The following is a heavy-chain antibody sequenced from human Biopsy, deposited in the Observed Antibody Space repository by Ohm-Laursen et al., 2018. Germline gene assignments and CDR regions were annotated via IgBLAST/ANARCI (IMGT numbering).Heavy chain of an antibody. CDR3: ARMPHFDY. CDR1: GGSISGYH. CDR2: ISYTGGI. V-gene: IGHV4-59*01. Sequence: GTLSLICIVSGGSISGYHWSWIRKSPGKGLEWLAYISYTGGITSNPSLNGRATMSLDTSKNQFSLRLIYVTAADTAVYYCARMPHFDYWGQGILVTVSS. D-gene: IGHD2-2*01. J-gene: IGHJ4*02.